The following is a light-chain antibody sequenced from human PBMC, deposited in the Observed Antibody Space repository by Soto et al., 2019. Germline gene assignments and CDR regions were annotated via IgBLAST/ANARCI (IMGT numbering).Light chain of an antibody. J-gene: IGLJ3*02. CDR1: SSDIGLYNY. CDR3: SSYAGDFNFDV. V-gene: IGLV2-8*01. CDR2: EVS. Sequence: QSALTQPPSASGSPGQSVTISCAGTSSDIGLYNYVSWYQHHPGKAPKLIIYEVSKRPSGIPDRFSGSKSGNTASLTVSGRQAEDEADYYCSSYAGDFNFDVFGGGTKLTVL.